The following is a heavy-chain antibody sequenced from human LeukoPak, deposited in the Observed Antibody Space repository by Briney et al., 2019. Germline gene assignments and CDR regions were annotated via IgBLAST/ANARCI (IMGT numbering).Heavy chain of an antibody. CDR1: GASVGSAGYY. J-gene: IGHJ4*02. Sequence: PSETLSLTCTVSGASVGSAGYYWTWIRQPPGGGREWIGYIYYIRNTYYNPSLKSRVTMSLDPSNNQFSLRLNSVTAADTAVYYCARTQSQSGSYRYYFGYWGQGTLVTVSS. CDR2: IYYIRNT. D-gene: IGHD1-26*01. CDR3: ARTQSQSGSYRYYFGY. V-gene: IGHV4-61*08.